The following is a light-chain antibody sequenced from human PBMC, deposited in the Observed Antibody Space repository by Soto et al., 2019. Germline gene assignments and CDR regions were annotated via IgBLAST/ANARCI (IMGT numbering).Light chain of an antibody. CDR3: QQYGSSGT. J-gene: IGKJ1*01. CDR2: GES. CDR1: QSVRNN. Sequence: EIVMTQSPATLSVSPGERATLSCRASQSVRNNLAWYQQKPGQDPRLLIYGESTRATGIPARFSGSGSGTEFTLTISRLEPEDFAVYYCQQYGSSGTFGQGTKVDI. V-gene: IGKV3-15*01.